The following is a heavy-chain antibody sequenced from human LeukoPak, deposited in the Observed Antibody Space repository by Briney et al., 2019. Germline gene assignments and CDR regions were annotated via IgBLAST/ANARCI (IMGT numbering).Heavy chain of an antibody. CDR2: INHSGST. D-gene: IGHD3-10*01. V-gene: IGHV4-34*01. CDR3: ARQTYAVYYYGSGSYYND. CDR1: GGSFSGYY. J-gene: IGHJ4*02. Sequence: SETLSLTCAVYGGSFSGYYWTWIRQPPGKGLGWIGEINHSGSTNYNPSLKSRVTISVDTSKNQFSLKLSSVTAADTAVYYCARQTYAVYYYGSGSYYNDWGQGTLVTVSS.